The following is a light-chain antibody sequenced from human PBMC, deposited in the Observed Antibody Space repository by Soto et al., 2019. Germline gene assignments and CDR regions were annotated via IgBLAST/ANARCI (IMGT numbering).Light chain of an antibody. CDR2: DVS. V-gene: IGLV2-14*01. CDR3: SSYTSSTTVI. J-gene: IGLJ2*01. CDR1: SSDVGGYNY. Sequence: QSALTQPASVSGSPGQSITISCTGTSSDVGGYNYVSWYQQHPGKAPKLIIHDVSNRPSGVSNRFSASKSGNTASLTISGLQAEDEADYYCSSYTSSTTVIFGGGTKVTVL.